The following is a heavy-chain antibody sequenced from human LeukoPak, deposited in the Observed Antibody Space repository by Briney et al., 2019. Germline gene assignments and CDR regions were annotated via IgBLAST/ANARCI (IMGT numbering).Heavy chain of an antibody. V-gene: IGHV1-8*01. CDR2: MNPNSGNT. CDR3: ARRGFENIVVVPAAPKGDAFDI. Sequence: ASVKVSCKASEYTFTSYDINWVRQATGQGLEWMGWMNPNSGNTDYAQKFQGRVTMTRNTSINTAYMELSSLRSEDTAVYYCARRGFENIVVVPAAPKGDAFDIWGQGTMVTVSS. CDR1: EYTFTSYD. D-gene: IGHD2-2*01. J-gene: IGHJ3*02.